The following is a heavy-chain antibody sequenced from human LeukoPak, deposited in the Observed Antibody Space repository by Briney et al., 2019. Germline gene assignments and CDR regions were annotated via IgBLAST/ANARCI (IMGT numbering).Heavy chain of an antibody. CDR3: AKTSTGWFDS. CDR2: ISWDTGNI. J-gene: IGHJ5*02. Sequence: PGRPLRLSCAASGFSFDDYAMHWVRQAPGKDLEWVSGISWDTGNIGYADSMGGRFTISRDNAKNSLYLQMNSLRPEDTALYYCAKTSTGWFDSWGQGTLVTVSS. D-gene: IGHD1-1*01. V-gene: IGHV3-9*01. CDR1: GFSFDDYA.